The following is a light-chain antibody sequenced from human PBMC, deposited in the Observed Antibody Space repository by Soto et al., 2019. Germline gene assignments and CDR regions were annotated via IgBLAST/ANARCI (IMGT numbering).Light chain of an antibody. CDR2: YDS. V-gene: IGLV3-21*04. J-gene: IGLJ2*01. Sequence: SYELTQPPSVSVAPGKTARITWGGNHIGSKSVHWYQQKPGQAPVLVIYYDSDRPSGIPERFSGSNSGNTATLTISRVEAGDEAEYYCQVWDSSSDHPVVFGGGTKLAVL. CDR3: QVWDSSSDHPVV. CDR1: HIGSKS.